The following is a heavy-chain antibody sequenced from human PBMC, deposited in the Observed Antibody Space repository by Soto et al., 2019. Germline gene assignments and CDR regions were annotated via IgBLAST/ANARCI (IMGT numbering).Heavy chain of an antibody. CDR1: GFTFSNYN. Sequence: PGGSLRLSCAASGFTFSNYNMNWVRQAPGKGLEWVSYISSSSSSIYYADSVKGRFTISRDNAKNSLYLQMNSLRDEDTAVYYCANSESYYMGYWGQGTLVTVSS. J-gene: IGHJ4*02. D-gene: IGHD1-26*01. CDR3: ANSESYYMGY. V-gene: IGHV3-48*02. CDR2: ISSSSSSI.